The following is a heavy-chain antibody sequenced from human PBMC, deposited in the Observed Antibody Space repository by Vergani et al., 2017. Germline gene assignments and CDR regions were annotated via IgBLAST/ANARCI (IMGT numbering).Heavy chain of an antibody. D-gene: IGHD6-6*01. V-gene: IGHV3-13*01. Sequence: EVQLVESGGGLVQPGGSLRLSCAASGFTFSTYDMHWVRQATGKGLEWVSAIGTAGDTYYPGSVKGRFTISRENAKNSLYIQMNGLRAGDTAVYYCARRDSSSPATDYWGQGTLVTVSS. CDR2: IGTAGDT. J-gene: IGHJ4*02. CDR1: GFTFSTYD. CDR3: ARRDSSSPATDY.